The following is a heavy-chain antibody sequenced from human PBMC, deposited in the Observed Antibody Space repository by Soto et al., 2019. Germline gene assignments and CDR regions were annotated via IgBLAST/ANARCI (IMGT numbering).Heavy chain of an antibody. Sequence: QVQLQESGPGLVKPSETLSLTCTVSGGSISSYYWSWIRQPPGKGLEWIGYIYYSGSTNYNPSLKSRVTISVDTSKNQFSLKLSSVTAADTAVYYCARGYSSSWSYYFDYWGQGTLVTVSS. J-gene: IGHJ4*02. CDR1: GGSISSYY. CDR2: IYYSGST. D-gene: IGHD6-13*01. V-gene: IGHV4-59*01. CDR3: ARGYSSSWSYYFDY.